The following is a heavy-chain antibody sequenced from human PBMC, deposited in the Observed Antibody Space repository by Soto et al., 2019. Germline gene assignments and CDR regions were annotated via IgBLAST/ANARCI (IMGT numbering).Heavy chain of an antibody. V-gene: IGHV1-18*01. Sequence: ASVKVSCKTSGYAFPSYVISWVRQAPGQGLELMGWINGYNGNTNYVQKFQDRVIMTVDTSTSTAYMELRSLRSDDTAVYYCARDHRKNVVVVPAPYYYYYMVVWGKGTTVTVSS. D-gene: IGHD2-2*01. J-gene: IGHJ6*03. CDR1: GYAFPSYV. CDR2: INGYNGNT. CDR3: ARDHRKNVVVVPAPYYYYYMVV.